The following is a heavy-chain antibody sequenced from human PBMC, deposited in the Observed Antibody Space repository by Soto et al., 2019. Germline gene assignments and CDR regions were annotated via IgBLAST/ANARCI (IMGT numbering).Heavy chain of an antibody. V-gene: IGHV1-69*01. CDR1: GGTFSSYA. D-gene: IGHD2-15*01. CDR3: ARGLCSGGSCYSYYYYGMDV. J-gene: IGHJ6*02. Sequence: QVQLVQSGAEVKKPGSSVKVSCKASGGTFSSYAISWVRQAPGQGLEWMGGIIPIFGTANYAQKFKGRVTITADESTRTAYMELSSLRSEDTAVYYCARGLCSGGSCYSYYYYGMDVWGQGTTVTVSS. CDR2: IIPIFGTA.